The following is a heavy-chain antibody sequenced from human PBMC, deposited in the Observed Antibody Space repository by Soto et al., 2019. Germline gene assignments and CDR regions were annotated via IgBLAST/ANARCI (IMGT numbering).Heavy chain of an antibody. Sequence: QVQLVESGGGVVQPGRSLRLSCAASGFTFRIYSMHWVRQSPGKGLEWVAVMWYDGTNKYYGESVKGRFTISRDNSENTLYLQMNRLRVEYTAVYYCARDATFGTKGGSFDIWGHWTLVTVSS. CDR2: MWYDGTNK. CDR3: ARDATFGTKGGSFDI. D-gene: IGHD3-16*01. J-gene: IGHJ3*02. V-gene: IGHV3-33*01. CDR1: GFTFRIYS.